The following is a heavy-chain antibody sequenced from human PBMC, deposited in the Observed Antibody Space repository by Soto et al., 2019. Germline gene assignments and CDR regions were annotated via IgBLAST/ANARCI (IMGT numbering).Heavy chain of an antibody. V-gene: IGHV1-18*01. Sequence: KQPPASVKVSCKASGYTFTNFGISWVRQAPGQGLEWMGWISAYNGNTNYAQKLQGKGTRATVTARSSVYVELRSLRSDDTAVYYCAGVAGITAAGTHWFGSWGQGARVAVS. D-gene: IGHD6-13*01. CDR3: AGVAGITAAGTHWFGS. CDR1: GYTFTNFG. CDR2: ISAYNGNT. J-gene: IGHJ5*01.